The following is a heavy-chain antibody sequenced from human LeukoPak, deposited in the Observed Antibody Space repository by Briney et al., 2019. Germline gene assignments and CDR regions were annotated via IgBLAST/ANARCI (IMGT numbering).Heavy chain of an antibody. CDR2: INSDGSDT. CDR3: AKARMGYFDY. J-gene: IGHJ4*02. Sequence: GGSLRLSCAASGFTFSGYWMHWVRQTPEKGLVWVSRINSDGSDTSYADSVKGRFTISRDNAKDTLYLQMNSLRAEDTAVYYCAKARMGYFDYWGQGTLVTVSS. CDR1: GFTFSGYW. V-gene: IGHV3-74*01. D-gene: IGHD2-15*01.